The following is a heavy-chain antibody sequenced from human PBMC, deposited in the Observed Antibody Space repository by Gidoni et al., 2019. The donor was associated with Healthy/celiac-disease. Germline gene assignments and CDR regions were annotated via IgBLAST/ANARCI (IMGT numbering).Heavy chain of an antibody. CDR3: AKDVAGTFDY. D-gene: IGHD6-19*01. Sequence: EVQLVESGGGLVQPGRSLRISCSASGFTFDDYAMHWVRQAPGKGLEWVSGISWNSGSIGYADSVKGRFTISRDNAKNSLYLQMNSLRAEDTALYYCAKDVAGTFDYWGQGTLVTVSS. CDR2: ISWNSGSI. CDR1: GFTFDDYA. V-gene: IGHV3-9*01. J-gene: IGHJ4*02.